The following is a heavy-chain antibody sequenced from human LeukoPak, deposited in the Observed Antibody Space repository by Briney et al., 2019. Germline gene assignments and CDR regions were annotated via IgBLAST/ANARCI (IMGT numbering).Heavy chain of an antibody. D-gene: IGHD5-18*01. CDR2: IHYSGTT. Sequence: PSETLSLTCTVSGGSISSSSYHWGWIREPQGKGLEWIGNIHYSGTTYYNPSLQSRVTISVDTSKNQFSLKVSSATAADTAVYYCARLNSALVTLGYWGQGTLVTV. J-gene: IGHJ4*02. CDR3: ARLNSALVTLGY. CDR1: GGSISSSSYH. V-gene: IGHV4-39*01.